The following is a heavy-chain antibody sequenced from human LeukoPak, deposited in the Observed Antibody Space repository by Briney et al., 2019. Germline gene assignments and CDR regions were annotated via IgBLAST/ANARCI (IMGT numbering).Heavy chain of an antibody. CDR2: ISGSGGRT. Sequence: GGSLRLSCAASGFPFISDAMSWVRQAPGKGLEWVSGISGSGGRTHYADSVKGRFTIFRDNSKNTLYLQMNSLRAEDTAVYYCAKDGVYGSGCCYYFDYWGQGTLVTVSS. D-gene: IGHD3-10*01. CDR1: GFPFISDA. CDR3: AKDGVYGSGCCYYFDY. V-gene: IGHV3-23*01. J-gene: IGHJ4*02.